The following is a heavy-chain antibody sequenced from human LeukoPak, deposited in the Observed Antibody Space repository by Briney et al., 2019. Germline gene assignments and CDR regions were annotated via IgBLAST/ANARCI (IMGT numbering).Heavy chain of an antibody. CDR2: MNPNSGNT. V-gene: IGHV1-8*01. CDR1: GYTFTSYD. D-gene: IGHD6-19*01. CDR3: ARGQYRSGWYVIDY. Sequence: GASVKVSCKASGYTFTSYDINWVRQATGQGLEWMGWMNPNSGNTGYAQKFQGRVTMTRNTSISTAYMELSSLRSEDTAVYYCARGQYRSGWYVIDYWGQGTLVTVSS. J-gene: IGHJ4*02.